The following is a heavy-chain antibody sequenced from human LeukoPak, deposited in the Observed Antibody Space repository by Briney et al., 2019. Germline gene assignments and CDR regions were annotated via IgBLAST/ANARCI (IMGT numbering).Heavy chain of an antibody. CDR2: ISSSGDTI. CDR3: ARDNLAPYWYFDL. CDR1: GFTFSSYS. J-gene: IGHJ2*01. Sequence: PGGSLRLSCAASGFTFSSYSMNWVRQAPGKRLEWVSYISSSGDTIYYADSVKGRFTISRDNAKNSLCLQMNSLRDEDTALYYCARDNLAPYWYFDLWGRGTLVTVSS. V-gene: IGHV3-48*02. D-gene: IGHD1-14*01.